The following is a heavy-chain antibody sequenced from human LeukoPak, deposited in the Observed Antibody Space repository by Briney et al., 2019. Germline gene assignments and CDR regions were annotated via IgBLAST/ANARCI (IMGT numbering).Heavy chain of an antibody. CDR2: IYYSGST. J-gene: IGHJ3*02. Sequence: SETLSLTCTVSGGSFSTYYWSWIRQPPGKGLEWVGYIYYSGSTNYNPSLQSRVTISVDTSKNQFSLRLSSVTAADTAVYYCARGDRRTYSGSYYRYKSAFDIWGQGTMVTVSS. V-gene: IGHV4-59*01. D-gene: IGHD1-26*01. CDR3: ARGDRRTYSGSYYRYKSAFDI. CDR1: GGSFSTYY.